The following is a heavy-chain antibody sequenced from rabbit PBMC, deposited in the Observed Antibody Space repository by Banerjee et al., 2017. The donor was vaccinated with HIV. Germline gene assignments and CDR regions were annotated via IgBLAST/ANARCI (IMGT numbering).Heavy chain of an antibody. CDR1: GFSFSSSYY. CDR2: IYGGSGDNT. CDR3: ARVNIVDGGYGYVAFDP. D-gene: IGHD6-1*01. V-gene: IGHV1S40*01. J-gene: IGHJ2*01. Sequence: QSLEESGGDLVKPGASLTLTCTASGFSFSSSYYMCWVRQAPGKGLEWIACIYGGSGDNTYYASWAKGRFTISKTSSTTVTLQMTSLTAADTATYFCARVNIVDGGYGYVAFDPWGPGTLVTVS.